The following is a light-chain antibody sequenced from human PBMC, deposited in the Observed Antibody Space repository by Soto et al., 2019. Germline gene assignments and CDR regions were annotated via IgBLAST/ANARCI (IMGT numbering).Light chain of an antibody. J-gene: IGKJ1*01. CDR1: QSVSSS. CDR3: QQRSNWPPWT. V-gene: IGKV3-11*01. CDR2: DAS. Sequence: EIAMTQSPATLSVSPGERATLSCRASQSVSSSLAWYQQKPCQAPRLLIYDASNRATGIPARFSGSASGTDFTLTISSLEPEDFAVYYCQQRSNWPPWTFGQGTKVDIK.